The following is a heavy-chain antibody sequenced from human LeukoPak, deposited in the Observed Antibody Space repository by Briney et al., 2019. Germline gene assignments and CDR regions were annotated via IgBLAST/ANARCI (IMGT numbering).Heavy chain of an antibody. V-gene: IGHV3-7*03. CDR1: GFTFNRCW. J-gene: IGHJ4*02. D-gene: IGHD1-26*01. CDR3: SRDKIVGATNFDY. Sequence: SGGSLRLSCVVSGFTFNRCWMNWVRQAPGKGLEWVAHINPDGRDTYYVDSVKGRFTISRDNAQNSMYLQMNSLRAEDTAVYYCSRDKIVGATNFDYWGQGTLVTVSS. CDR2: INPDGRDT.